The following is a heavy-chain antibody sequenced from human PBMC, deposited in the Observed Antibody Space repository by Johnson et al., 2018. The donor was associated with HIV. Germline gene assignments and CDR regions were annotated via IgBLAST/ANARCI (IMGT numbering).Heavy chain of an antibody. CDR1: GFTFSTSG. CDR2: IRFDGSNK. CDR3: AKDMRSLAYYYDSSGYNAFDI. J-gene: IGHJ3*02. D-gene: IGHD3-22*01. V-gene: IGHV3-30*02. Sequence: QVQLVESGGGVVQPGGSLRLSCVTSGFTFSTSGMHWVRQAPGKGLEWVAFIRFDGSNKYYADSVKGRFTISRDNSKNTLYLQMNSLRAEDTAVYYCAKDMRSLAYYYDSSGYNAFDIWGQGTMVTVSS.